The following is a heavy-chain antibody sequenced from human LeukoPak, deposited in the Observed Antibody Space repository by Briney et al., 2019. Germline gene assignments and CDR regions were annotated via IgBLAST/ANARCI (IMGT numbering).Heavy chain of an antibody. CDR1: GFSFSTYA. CDR3: AKYGSGSDYYYYGSDV. V-gene: IGHV3-30*18. CDR2: LSYDGSEK. Sequence: SGRSLRLSCAASGFSFSTYAMHWVRQAPGKGLEWVALLSYDGSEKFYADSVKGRFTISRDNSKNTVDLQMNSLRAEDTAVYYCAKYGSGSDYYYYGSDVWGQGTTVTVSS. J-gene: IGHJ6*02. D-gene: IGHD3-10*01.